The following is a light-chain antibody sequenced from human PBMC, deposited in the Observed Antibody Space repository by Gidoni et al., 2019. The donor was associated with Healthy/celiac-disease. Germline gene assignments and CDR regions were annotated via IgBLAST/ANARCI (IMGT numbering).Light chain of an antibody. J-gene: IGLJ2*01. V-gene: IGLV1-40*01. CDR1: SSNSGAGYD. CDR3: QSYDSSLSGRGVV. Sequence: QSVLTQPPSVSGAPGQRVTISCTGSSSNSGAGYDVHWYQQLPGTAPKLLIYGNSNRPSGVPDRFSGSKSGTSASLAITGLQAEDEADYYCQSYDSSLSGRGVVFGGGTKLTVL. CDR2: GNS.